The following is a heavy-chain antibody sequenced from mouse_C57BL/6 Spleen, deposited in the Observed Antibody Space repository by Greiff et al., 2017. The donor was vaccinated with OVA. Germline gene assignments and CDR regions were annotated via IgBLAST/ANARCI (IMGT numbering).Heavy chain of an antibody. CDR2: INPSTGGT. CDR1: GYSFTGYY. D-gene: IGHD2-5*01. J-gene: IGHJ1*03. Sequence: VQLKQSGPELVKPGASVKISCKASGYSFTGYYMNWVKQSPEKSLEWIGEINPSTGGTPYNQKFKAKATLTVDKSSSTAYMQLKSLTSEDSAVYYCARADSNWYFDVWGTGTTVTVSS. CDR3: ARADSNWYFDV. V-gene: IGHV1-42*01.